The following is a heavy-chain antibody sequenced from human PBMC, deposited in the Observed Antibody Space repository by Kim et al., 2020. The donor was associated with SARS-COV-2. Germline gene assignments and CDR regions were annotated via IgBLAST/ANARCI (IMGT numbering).Heavy chain of an antibody. Sequence: NPPHKSRLTISGDTSKNQFSLRLSSVTAADTAVYYCARAGYYDLSGYFFDYWGQGTLITVSA. D-gene: IGHD3-22*01. J-gene: IGHJ4*02. V-gene: IGHV4-59*01. CDR3: ARAGYYDLSGYFFDY.